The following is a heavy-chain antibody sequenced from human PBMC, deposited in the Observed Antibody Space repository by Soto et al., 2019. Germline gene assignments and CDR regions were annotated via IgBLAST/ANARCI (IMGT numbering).Heavy chain of an antibody. J-gene: IGHJ6*02. D-gene: IGHD6-6*01. Sequence: QLHLVQSGAEVKKPGASVKVSCTASGYTFTSVGVSWVRQVPGQGLEWMGWISGYNGDTDYAQKFQGRVTMTTDRYTSTAYMEVRSLRSDDRAVYYCARDKPQQIVGYNYYYGMDVWGQGTTVTVSS. CDR1: GYTFTSVG. CDR3: ARDKPQQIVGYNYYYGMDV. V-gene: IGHV1-18*04. CDR2: ISGYNGDT.